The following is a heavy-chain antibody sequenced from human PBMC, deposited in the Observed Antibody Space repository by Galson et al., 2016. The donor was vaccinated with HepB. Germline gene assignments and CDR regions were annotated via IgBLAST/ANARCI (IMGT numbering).Heavy chain of an antibody. J-gene: IGHJ4*02. CDR3: ARGVGSGGPPFDA. CDR1: GFSVRTNH. D-gene: IGHD3-10*01. CDR2: IYDGGST. V-gene: IGHV3-66*01. Sequence: SLRLSCAASGFSVRTNHMNWVRQAPGKGLEWVSVIYDGGSTYYGNSVRGRFIISKDIVKNSVSLEMTSVMLEDTAVYFCARGVGSGGPPFDAWGQGTLVAVSS.